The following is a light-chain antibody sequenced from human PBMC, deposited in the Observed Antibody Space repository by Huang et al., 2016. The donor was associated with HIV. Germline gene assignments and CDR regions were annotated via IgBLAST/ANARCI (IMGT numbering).Light chain of an antibody. J-gene: IGKJ4*01. CDR3: QQYYRTPLA. CDR2: WAS. CDR1: QSVLYSSNNKNF. Sequence: DIVMTQSPDSLAVSLGERATINCKSSQSVLYSSNNKNFLAWYQQKPGQHPKLLIYWASTRESGVPDRFSGSGSETDFTLTITSLQAEDVAVYYCQQYYRTPLAFGGGTKVEIK. V-gene: IGKV4-1*01.